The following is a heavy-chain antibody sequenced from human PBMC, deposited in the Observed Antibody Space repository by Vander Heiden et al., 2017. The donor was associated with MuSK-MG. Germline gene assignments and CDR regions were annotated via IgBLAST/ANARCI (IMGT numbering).Heavy chain of an antibody. J-gene: IGHJ3*01. D-gene: IGHD3-10*01. V-gene: IGHV3-30-3*01. CDR3: ARENYYGSGILGALDL. CDR2: ISYDGTTK. CDR1: GFTFSNYA. Sequence: QVQVVESGGGVVQPGRSLRLSCAASGFTFSNYAMQWVRQAPGKGLDWVAVISYDGTTKYDADSLKGRFTIFRDNSKNTMSLQMNSLRPEDTALYYCARENYYGSGILGALDLWGQGTVVTVSS.